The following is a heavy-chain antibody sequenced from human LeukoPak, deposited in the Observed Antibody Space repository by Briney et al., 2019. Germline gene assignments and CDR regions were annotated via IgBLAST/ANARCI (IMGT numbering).Heavy chain of an antibody. CDR3: ARDSGIALDY. CDR1: GFTFSSYA. D-gene: IGHD6-13*01. J-gene: IGHJ4*02. Sequence: GRSLRLSCAASGFTFSSYAMHWVRQAPGKGLEWVAVISYDGSNKYYADSVKGRFTISRDNSKNTLYLQMNSLRAEDTAVYYCARDSGIALDYWGQGTLVTVSS. CDR2: ISYDGSNK. V-gene: IGHV3-30-3*01.